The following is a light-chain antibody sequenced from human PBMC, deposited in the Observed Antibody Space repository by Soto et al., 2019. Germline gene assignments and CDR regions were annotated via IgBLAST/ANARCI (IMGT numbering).Light chain of an antibody. CDR1: QGISNY. J-gene: IGKJ1*01. V-gene: IGKV1-27*01. Sequence: DIQLTQSPSSLSASVGDRVTITCRASQGISNYLAWYQQKPWKVPMLLIYAASTLQSGVPSRFSGSGSGTEFTLNISSLQPEDVATYYCQKYNSDPRTFGQATKVEIK. CDR3: QKYNSDPRT. CDR2: AAS.